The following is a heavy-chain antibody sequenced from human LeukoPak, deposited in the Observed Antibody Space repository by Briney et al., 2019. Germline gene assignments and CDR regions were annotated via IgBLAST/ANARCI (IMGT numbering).Heavy chain of an antibody. J-gene: IGHJ4*02. D-gene: IGHD6-19*01. CDR3: ARDPQWPLDY. CDR1: GFTFSAYG. V-gene: IGHV3-48*01. Sequence: GGSLRLSCTASGFTFSAYGMNWVRQAPGKGLEWGSYISDSSSHIYYAGSVRGRFTISRDNAKNSLYLQLNSLRVDDTAVYYCARDPQWPLDYWGQGTLVTVSS. CDR2: ISDSSSHI.